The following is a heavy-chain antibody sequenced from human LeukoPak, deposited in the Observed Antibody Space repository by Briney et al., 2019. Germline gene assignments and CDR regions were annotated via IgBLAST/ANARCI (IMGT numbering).Heavy chain of an antibody. CDR2: ISGSGGST. CDR3: AKDGPGGYHTPVTSYYYYGMDV. CDR1: GFTFSSYA. Sequence: PGGSLRLSCAASGFTFSSYAMSWVRQAPGKGLEWVSAISGSGGSTYYADSVKGRFTISRDNSKNTLYLQMNSLRAEDTAVYYCAKDGPGGYHTPVTSYYYYGMDVWGQGTTVTVSS. V-gene: IGHV3-23*01. J-gene: IGHJ6*02. D-gene: IGHD3-22*01.